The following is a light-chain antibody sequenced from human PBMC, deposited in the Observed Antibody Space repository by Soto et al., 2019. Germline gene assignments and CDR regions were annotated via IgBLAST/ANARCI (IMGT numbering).Light chain of an antibody. CDR2: GAS. CDR1: QSVSSSY. Sequence: DIVLTQSPGTLSLSPGERATLSCRASQSVSSSYLAWYQQKPGQAPRLLIYGASSRATGIPDRFSGSGSGTDFTLTISRLEPEDFAMYYCQQYGRSPLVTFGQGTRLEIK. V-gene: IGKV3-20*01. J-gene: IGKJ5*01. CDR3: QQYGRSPLVT.